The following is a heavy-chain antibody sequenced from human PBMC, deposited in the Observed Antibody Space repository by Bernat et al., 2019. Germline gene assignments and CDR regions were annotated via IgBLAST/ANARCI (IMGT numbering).Heavy chain of an antibody. V-gene: IGHV1-3*01. J-gene: IGHJ6*04. Sequence: QVQLVQSGAEVKKPGSSVKVSCKASGGTFSSYAISWVRQAPGQGLEWMGGINAGNGNTKYSQKFQGRVTITRDTSASTAYMELSSLRSEDTAVYYCARLASRVDVWGKGTTVTVSS. CDR1: GGTFSSYA. CDR3: ARLASRVDV. CDR2: INAGNGNT. D-gene: IGHD3-3*02.